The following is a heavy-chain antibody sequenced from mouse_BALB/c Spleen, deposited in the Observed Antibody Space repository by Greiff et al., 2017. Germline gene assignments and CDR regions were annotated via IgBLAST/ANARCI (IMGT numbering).Heavy chain of an antibody. CDR3: ARTGGGPRDYAMDY. CDR1: GFSLTSYG. J-gene: IGHJ4*01. V-gene: IGHV2-2*02. D-gene: IGHD1-1*02. CDR2: IWSGGST. Sequence: VQGVESGPGLVQPSQSLSITCTVSGFSLTSYGVHWVRQSPGKGLEWLGVIWSGGSTDYNAAFISRLSISKDNSKSQVFFKMNSLQANDTAIYYCARTGGGPRDYAMDYWGQGTSVTVSS.